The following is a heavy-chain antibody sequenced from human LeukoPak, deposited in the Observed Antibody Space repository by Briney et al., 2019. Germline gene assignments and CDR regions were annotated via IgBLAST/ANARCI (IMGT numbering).Heavy chain of an antibody. CDR2: INHSGST. J-gene: IGHJ3*02. CDR3: ARVPYYDSSGYYYQVQVLHAFYI. Sequence: SETLSLTCAVYGGSFSGNYWNWIRQPPAKGLGWIGKINHSGSTNYNPSLKSRIPISVDTSTNQFHLTLSSVSAADTAVSSYARVPYYDSSGYYYQVQVLHAFYIWGQGTMLTVSS. CDR1: GGSFSGNY. V-gene: IGHV4-34*01. D-gene: IGHD3-22*01.